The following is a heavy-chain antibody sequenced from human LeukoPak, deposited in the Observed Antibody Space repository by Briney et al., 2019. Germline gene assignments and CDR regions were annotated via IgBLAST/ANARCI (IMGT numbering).Heavy chain of an antibody. J-gene: IGHJ4*02. D-gene: IGHD6-13*01. CDR1: GGFISSSSYY. V-gene: IGHV4-39*01. CDR2: IYYSGST. Sequence: PSETLSLTCTVSGGFISSSSYYWVWIRQPPGKGLEWIGSIYYSGSTYYNPSLKSRVTISVDTSKNQFSLKLSSVTAADTAVYYCARRGIAAAGTIDYWGQGTLVTVSS. CDR3: ARRGIAAAGTIDY.